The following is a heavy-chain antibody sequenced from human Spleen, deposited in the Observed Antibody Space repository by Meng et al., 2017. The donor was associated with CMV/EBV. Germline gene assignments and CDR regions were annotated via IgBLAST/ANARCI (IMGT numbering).Heavy chain of an antibody. V-gene: IGHV4-39*07. Sequence: APGRGLLQPAEPLSLSCTFSGGSISSSSYYWGWIRQPPGKGLEWIGSIYYSGSTYYNPSLKSRVTISVDTSKNQFSLKLSSVTAADTAVYYCARGRVLGYNWFDPWGQGTLVTVSS. CDR2: IYYSGST. D-gene: IGHD6-19*01. CDR1: GGSISSSSYY. CDR3: ARGRVLGYNWFDP. J-gene: IGHJ5*02.